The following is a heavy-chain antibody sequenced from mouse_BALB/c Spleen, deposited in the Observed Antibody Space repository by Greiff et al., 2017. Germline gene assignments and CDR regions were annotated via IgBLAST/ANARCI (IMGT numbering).Heavy chain of an antibody. V-gene: IGHV5-9-4*01. CDR2: ISSGGSYT. CDR1: GFTFSSYA. D-gene: IGHD2-14*01. Sequence: VQLMESGGGLVKPGGSLKLSCAASGFTFSSYAMSWVRQSPEKRLEWVAEISSGGSYTYYPDTVTGRFTISRDNAKNTLYLEMSSLRSEDTAMYYCATYRYSAMDYWGQGTSVTVSS. J-gene: IGHJ4*01. CDR3: ATYRYSAMDY.